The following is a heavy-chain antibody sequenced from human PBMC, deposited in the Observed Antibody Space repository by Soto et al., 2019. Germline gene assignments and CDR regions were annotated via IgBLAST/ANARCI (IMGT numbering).Heavy chain of an antibody. CDR1: GYTFTSYG. CDR2: ISAYNGNT. CDR3: ARGGTYYYDSSGLFDY. J-gene: IGHJ4*02. D-gene: IGHD3-22*01. V-gene: IGHV1-18*01. Sequence: ASVKVSCKASGYTFTSYGISWVRQAPGQGLEWMGWISAYNGNTNYAQKLQGRVTMTTDTSTSTAYMELRSLRSDDTAVYYCARGGTYYYDSSGLFDYWGQGTLVTVSS.